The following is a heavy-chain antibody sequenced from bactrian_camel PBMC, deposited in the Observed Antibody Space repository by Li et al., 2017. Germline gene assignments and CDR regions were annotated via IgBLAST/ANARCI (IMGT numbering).Heavy chain of an antibody. CDR2: INSGGGST. CDR3: ARGWYGGSWLGNPINEYNY. J-gene: IGHJ4*01. CDR1: GVTFRSYY. D-gene: IGHD6*01. V-gene: IGHV3S40*01. Sequence: QLVESGGGLVQPGGSLRLSCTASGVTFRSYYIRWVRQGPGKGLEWVSAINSGGGSTYYADSVKGRFTISRDNAKNTVYLQLNSLKTEDMAMYYCARGWYGGSWLGNPINEYNYWGQGTQVTVS.